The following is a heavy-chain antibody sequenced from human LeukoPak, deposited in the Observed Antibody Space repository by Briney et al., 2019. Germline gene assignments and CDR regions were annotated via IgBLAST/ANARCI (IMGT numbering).Heavy chain of an antibody. V-gene: IGHV3-7*01. Sequence: GGSLRLSCAASGFTFSSYWMSWVPQAPGKGLEWVANIKQDGSEKYYVDSVKGRFTISRDNAKNSLYLQMNSLRAEDTAMYYCARTVYGDYGDWFDPWGQGTLVTVSS. J-gene: IGHJ5*02. CDR2: IKQDGSEK. CDR1: GFTFSSYW. D-gene: IGHD4-17*01. CDR3: ARTVYGDYGDWFDP.